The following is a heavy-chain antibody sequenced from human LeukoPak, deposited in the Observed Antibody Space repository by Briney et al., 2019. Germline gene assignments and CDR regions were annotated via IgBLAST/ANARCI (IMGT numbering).Heavy chain of an antibody. CDR2: ISTYNGNT. Sequence: GASVKVSCKASDYTFSNYGISWVRQAPGPGLEGMGWISTYNGNTNYAQRLQGRVTMTIDTSTSTAYMELRRLRSDDTAMYYCAGDLDFWSGYLDYWGQGTLVTVSS. CDR3: AGDLDFWSGYLDY. J-gene: IGHJ4*02. V-gene: IGHV1-18*01. CDR1: DYTFSNYG. D-gene: IGHD3-3*01.